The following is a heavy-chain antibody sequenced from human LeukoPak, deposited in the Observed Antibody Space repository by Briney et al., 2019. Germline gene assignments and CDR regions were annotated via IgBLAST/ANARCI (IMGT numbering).Heavy chain of an antibody. CDR2: IYSGGST. CDR3: AGSGSYYRGAFDI. Sequence: PGGSLGLSCAASGFTVSSNYMSWVRQAPGKGLEWVSVIYSGGSTYYADSVKGRFTISRDNSKNTLYLQMNSLRAEDTAVYYCAGSGSYYRGAFDIWGQGTMVTVSS. CDR1: GFTVSSNY. V-gene: IGHV3-53*01. D-gene: IGHD1-26*01. J-gene: IGHJ3*02.